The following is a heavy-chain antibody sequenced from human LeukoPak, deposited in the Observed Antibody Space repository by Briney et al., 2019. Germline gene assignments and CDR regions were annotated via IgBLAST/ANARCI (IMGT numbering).Heavy chain of an antibody. V-gene: IGHV4-34*01. J-gene: IGHJ4*02. D-gene: IGHD5-18*01. CDR2: INHSGST. Sequence: SETLSLTCAVYGGCFSGYYWSWIRQPPGKGLEWIGEINHSGSTNYNPSLKSRVTISVDTSKNQFSLKLSSVTAADTAVYYCARAPTAAGYSYGYFDYWGQGTLVTVSS. CDR1: GGCFSGYY. CDR3: ARAPTAAGYSYGYFDY.